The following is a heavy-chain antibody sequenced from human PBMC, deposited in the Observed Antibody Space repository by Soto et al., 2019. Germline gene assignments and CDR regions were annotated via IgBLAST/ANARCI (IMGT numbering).Heavy chain of an antibody. CDR2: IYTAGGT. CDR3: ARALPVAKGGFDP. D-gene: IGHD2-2*01. CDR1: GFTVSNTY. Sequence: EVQLVETGGGLIQPGGSLRLSCAASGFTVSNTYMTWVRQPPGKGLECVSVIYTAGGTNYADSVKGRFILSRDNSTNTLHLQMNSLRAEDTAVYYCARALPVAKGGFDPWGQGTLVTVSS. J-gene: IGHJ5*02. V-gene: IGHV3-53*02.